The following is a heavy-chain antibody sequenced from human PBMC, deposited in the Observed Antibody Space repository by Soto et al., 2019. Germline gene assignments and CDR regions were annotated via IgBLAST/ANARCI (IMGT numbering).Heavy chain of an antibody. CDR3: AKDPGAPGNFLDS. J-gene: IGHJ4*02. Sequence: DVQLLESGGGLVQPGGSLRLSCAASGVTFSSSAMSWVRQAPGKGLEWVSGISASSSGTSYADSVKGRFTISRDNSKNTLYLQMNSLRAEDTALYYCAKDPGAPGNFLDSWGQGTLVTVSS. CDR1: GVTFSSSA. D-gene: IGHD6-13*01. CDR2: ISASSSGT. V-gene: IGHV3-23*01.